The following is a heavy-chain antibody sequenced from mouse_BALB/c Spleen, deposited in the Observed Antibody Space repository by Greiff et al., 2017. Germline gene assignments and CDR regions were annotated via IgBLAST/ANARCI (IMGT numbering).Heavy chain of an antibody. CDR3: ARHYYGSRGPAWFAY. Sequence: EVQGVESGPGLVKPSQSLSLTCTVTGYSITSDYAWNWIRQFPGNKLEWMGYISYSGSTSYNPSLKSRISITRDTSKNQFFLQLNSVTTEDTATYYCARHYYGSRGPAWFAYWGQGTLVTVSA. V-gene: IGHV3-2*02. CDR2: ISYSGST. D-gene: IGHD1-1*01. CDR1: GYSITSDYA. J-gene: IGHJ3*01.